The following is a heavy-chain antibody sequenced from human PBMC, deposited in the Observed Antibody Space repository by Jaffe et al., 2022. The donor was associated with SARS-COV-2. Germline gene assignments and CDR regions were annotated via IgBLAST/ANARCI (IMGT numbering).Heavy chain of an antibody. CDR1: GFTFTTYA. J-gene: IGHJ4*02. D-gene: IGHD4-17*01. Sequence: QVQLVQTGSELKKPGASVKVSCQTSGFTFTTYAMNWLRQAPGQGLEWLGWINTNTGNPTYAQGLTGRFVISLDTSLTTTYLQISSLKAEDTAVYYCARGRKDYGDNVLLLDSWGQGTLVTVSS. CDR3: ARGRKDYGDNVLLLDS. CDR2: INTNTGNP. V-gene: IGHV7-4-1*02.